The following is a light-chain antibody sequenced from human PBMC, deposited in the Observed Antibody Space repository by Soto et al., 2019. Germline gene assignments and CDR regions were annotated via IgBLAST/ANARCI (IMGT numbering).Light chain of an antibody. CDR1: QNINTW. Sequence: DIQMTQSPPTVSASVGDRVTITCRASQNINTWLAWYQQKPGKAPKLLILKASSLESGVPSRFSGSGSGTEFTLTISSLQPDDLATYYCQQYNNYPRTFGQGTKVDIK. CDR2: KAS. J-gene: IGKJ1*01. CDR3: QQYNNYPRT. V-gene: IGKV1-5*03.